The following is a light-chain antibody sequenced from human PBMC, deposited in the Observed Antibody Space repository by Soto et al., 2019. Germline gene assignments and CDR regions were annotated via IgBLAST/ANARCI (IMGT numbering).Light chain of an antibody. V-gene: IGLV1-47*02. J-gene: IGLJ3*02. CDR1: SSNIGSNY. CDR2: SNN. CDR3: AAWDDSLSGRWV. Sequence: QSVLTQPPSASGTPGRRVTISCSGSSSNIGSNYVYWYQQLPGTAPKLLIYSNNQRPSGVPDRFSGSKSGTSASLAISGLRSEDEADYYCAAWDDSLSGRWVFGGGTKVTVL.